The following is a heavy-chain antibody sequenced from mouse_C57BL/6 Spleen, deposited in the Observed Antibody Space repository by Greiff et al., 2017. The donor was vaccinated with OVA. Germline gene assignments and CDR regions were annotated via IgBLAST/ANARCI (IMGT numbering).Heavy chain of an antibody. D-gene: IGHD2-1*01. Sequence: EVKLQESGAELVRPGASVKLSCTASGFNIKDYYMHWVKQRPEQGLEWIGRIDPEDGDTEYAPKFQGKATMTADTSSNTAYLQLSSLTSEDTAVYYCTTSTMVTTWAYWGQGTLVTVSA. CDR1: GFNIKDYY. J-gene: IGHJ3*01. V-gene: IGHV14-1*01. CDR2: IDPEDGDT. CDR3: TTSTMVTTWAY.